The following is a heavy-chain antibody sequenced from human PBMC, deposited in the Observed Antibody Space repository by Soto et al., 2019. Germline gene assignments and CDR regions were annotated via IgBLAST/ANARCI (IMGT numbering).Heavy chain of an antibody. V-gene: IGHV4-4*07. CDR3: AREGSYSAYNFAHGIQLWSFDF. Sequence: PSETLSLTYTVSGGSINTFYWSWVRQPAGKGLEWIGRIFSCGSTSFNPSLESRVAMSVDTSKNHFSLNLSSVTAADMAVYYCAREGSYSAYNFAHGIQLWSFDFWGQGALVTVSS. D-gene: IGHD5-12*01. CDR2: IFSCGST. CDR1: GGSINTFY. J-gene: IGHJ4*02.